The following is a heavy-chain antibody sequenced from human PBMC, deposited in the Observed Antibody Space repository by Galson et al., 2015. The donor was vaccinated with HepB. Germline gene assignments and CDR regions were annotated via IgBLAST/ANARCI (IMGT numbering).Heavy chain of an antibody. J-gene: IGHJ1*01. V-gene: IGHV1-69*10. D-gene: IGHD2-2*01. CDR2: IIPIVGIA. Sequence: SVKVSCKASGGTFSSYGIRWVRQAPGQGLEWMGWIIPIVGIANYPQKFQGRVAITADKSTGTAYMELSSLRSGDTAVYYCARVSYCTSSRCYLFLQDWGQGTLVTVSS. CDR3: ARVSYCTSSRCYLFLQD. CDR1: GGTFSSYG.